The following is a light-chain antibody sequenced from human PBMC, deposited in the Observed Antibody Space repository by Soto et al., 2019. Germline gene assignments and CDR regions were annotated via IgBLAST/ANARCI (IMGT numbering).Light chain of an antibody. Sequence: DIQMTQSPSSLSASVGDRVTITCQASQDISSYLNWYQQKPGKAPKLLIYTASSLQSGVPSRFSGGGSGTDFNFSISSLQPEDIATYYCQQSYSTPVTFGQGTKVDIK. CDR2: TAS. V-gene: IGKV1-39*01. J-gene: IGKJ2*01. CDR1: QDISSY. CDR3: QQSYSTPVT.